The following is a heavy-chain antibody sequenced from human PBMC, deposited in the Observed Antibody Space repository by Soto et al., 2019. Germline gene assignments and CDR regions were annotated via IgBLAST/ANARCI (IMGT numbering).Heavy chain of an antibody. CDR1: GFTFSRYA. CDR3: AKGGLYCSGGSCLVDY. D-gene: IGHD2-15*01. Sequence: GGSLRLSCTASGFTFSRYAMSWVRQAPGKGLEWVSTISDSGSTYYAESVKGRLTISRDNSKHTLYLQMNSLRAEDTAVYYCAKGGLYCSGGSCLVDYWGQRTLVTVSS. CDR2: ISDSGST. J-gene: IGHJ4*02. V-gene: IGHV3-23*01.